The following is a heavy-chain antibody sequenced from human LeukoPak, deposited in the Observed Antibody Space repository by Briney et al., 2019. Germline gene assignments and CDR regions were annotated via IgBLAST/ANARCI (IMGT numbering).Heavy chain of an antibody. V-gene: IGHV3-21*01. CDR1: GFTFSSDT. CDR2: ITSSSSYT. D-gene: IGHD6-13*01. J-gene: IGHJ4*02. Sequence: GGSLRLSCAASGFTFSSDTMNWVRQAPGKGLEWVSSITSSSSYTYYADSVKGRFTISRDNAKNSLYLQMNSLRAEDTAVYYCARVWGQLVDFWGQGTLLTVSS. CDR3: ARVWGQLVDF.